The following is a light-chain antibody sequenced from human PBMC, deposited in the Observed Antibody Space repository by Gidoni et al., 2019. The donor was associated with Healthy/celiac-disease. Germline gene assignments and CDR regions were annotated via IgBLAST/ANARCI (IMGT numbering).Light chain of an antibody. CDR2: DVS. V-gene: IGLV2-14*01. J-gene: IGLJ3*02. CDR3: SSYTSSSTPLV. CDR1: SSDVGGYNY. Sequence: QSALTQPASVSGSPGQSITISFTGTSSDVGGYNYVAWYQQHPGKAPKLMIYDVSNRPSGVSNRFSGSKSGNTASLTSSGLQAEDEADYYCSSYTSSSTPLVFGGGTKLTVL.